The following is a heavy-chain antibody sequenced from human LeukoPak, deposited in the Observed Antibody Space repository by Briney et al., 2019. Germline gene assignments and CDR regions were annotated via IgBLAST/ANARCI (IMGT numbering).Heavy chain of an antibody. D-gene: IGHD3-10*01. CDR3: AGSSMVRGVIIAGNWFDP. V-gene: IGHV4-34*01. Sequence: PSETLSLTCAVYGGSFSGYYWSWIRQPPGKGLEWIGEINHSGSTNYNPSLKSRVTISVDTSKNQFSLKLSSVTAADTAVYYCAGSSMVRGVIIAGNWFDPWGQGTLVTVSS. CDR1: GGSFSGYY. CDR2: INHSGST. J-gene: IGHJ5*02.